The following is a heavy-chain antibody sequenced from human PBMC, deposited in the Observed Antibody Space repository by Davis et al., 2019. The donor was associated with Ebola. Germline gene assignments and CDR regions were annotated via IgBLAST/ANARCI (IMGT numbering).Heavy chain of an antibody. Sequence: PGGSLRLSCAASRFTFSTYWMNWVRQAPGKGLVWVSNINADGSTTGYADSVKGRFTISRDNAKNTLYLQMDSLRAEDTAVYYCAGSIRSPEGYWGQGTLVTVSS. CDR3: AGSIRSPEGY. CDR2: INADGSTT. J-gene: IGHJ4*02. CDR1: RFTFSTYW. D-gene: IGHD3-16*01. V-gene: IGHV3-74*01.